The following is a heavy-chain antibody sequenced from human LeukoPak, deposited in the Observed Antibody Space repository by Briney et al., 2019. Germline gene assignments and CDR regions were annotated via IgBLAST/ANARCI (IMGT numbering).Heavy chain of an antibody. CDR3: ARATRIYSSGWYYSFDY. J-gene: IGHJ4*02. V-gene: IGHV3-74*01. Sequence: GGSLRLSCAASGFTFSTYWMHWVRQARAKGLVWVSDINVDGSGATYADSVKGRFTISRDNAKNTLYLHMNSLRAEDTAVYYCARATRIYSSGWYYSFDYWGQGTLVTVSS. CDR1: GFTFSTYW. CDR2: INVDGSGA. D-gene: IGHD6-19*01.